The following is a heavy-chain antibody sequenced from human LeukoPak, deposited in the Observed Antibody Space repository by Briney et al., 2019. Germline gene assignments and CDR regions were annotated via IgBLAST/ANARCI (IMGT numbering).Heavy chain of an antibody. CDR2: IYYHGNNK. J-gene: IGHJ4*02. D-gene: IGHD3-10*01. Sequence: GGSVRLSCAASGFTFSNYGMHWVRQSPGKGLEWVAFIYYHGNNKNYADFVKGRFTISRDNSKNTLFLQMNSLRAEDTAVYYCARGNYYGSGCDFWGQGSLVTVSS. CDR1: GFTFSNYG. CDR3: ARGNYYGSGCDF. V-gene: IGHV3-30*02.